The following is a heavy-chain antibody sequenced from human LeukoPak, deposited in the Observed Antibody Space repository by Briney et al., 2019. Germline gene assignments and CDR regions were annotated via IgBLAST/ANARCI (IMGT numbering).Heavy chain of an antibody. CDR1: GYTFTSYD. D-gene: IGHD3-10*01. J-gene: IGHJ6*03. Sequence: ASVKVSCKASGYTFTSYDINWVRQATGQGLEWMGWMNPNSGNTGYAQEFQGRVTMTRNTSISTAYMELSSLRSEDTAVYYCARGSGSGSYGPWDYYYYMDVWGKGTTVTISS. V-gene: IGHV1-8*01. CDR2: MNPNSGNT. CDR3: ARGSGSGSYGPWDYYYYMDV.